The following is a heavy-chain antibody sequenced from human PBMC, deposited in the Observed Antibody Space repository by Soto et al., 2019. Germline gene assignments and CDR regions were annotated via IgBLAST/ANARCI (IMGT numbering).Heavy chain of an antibody. CDR3: ARDLGENWFDP. V-gene: IGHV3-53*04. CDR1: GFTVSSNY. CDR2: IYSGGST. Sequence: EVQLVESGGGLVQPGGSLRLSCAASGFTVSSNYMSWVRQAPGKGLEWVSVIYSGGSTYYADSVKGRFTISRHNSKNTLYLQMNSLRAEDTDVYYCARDLGENWFDPWGQGTLVTVSS. J-gene: IGHJ5*02.